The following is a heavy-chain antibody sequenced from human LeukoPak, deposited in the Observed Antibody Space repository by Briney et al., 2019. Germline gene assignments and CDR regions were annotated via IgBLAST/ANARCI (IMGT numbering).Heavy chain of an antibody. V-gene: IGHV1-69*13. D-gene: IGHD6-13*01. CDR2: IIPIFGTA. CDR1: EGTFSNNA. J-gene: IGHJ4*02. Sequence: ASVKVSFKASEGTFSNNANSYQHQAPGQGLEWMGGIIPIFGTANYAQKFQGRVTITADEFTSTAYMELSSLRSEDTAVYYCARVILSAAAGLLFDNRGQGTLVTVSS. CDR3: ARVILSAAAGLLFDN.